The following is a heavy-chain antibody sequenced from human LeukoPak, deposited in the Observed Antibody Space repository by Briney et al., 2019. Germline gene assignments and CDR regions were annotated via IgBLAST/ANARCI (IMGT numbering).Heavy chain of an antibody. CDR1: GGTFSSYA. J-gene: IGHJ4*02. CDR3: ASSRTDYYDSSGLFDY. D-gene: IGHD3-22*01. CDR2: IIPIFGTA. V-gene: IGHV1-69*05. Sequence: SVKVSCKASGGTFSSYAISWVRQTPGQGLEWMGGIIPIFGTANYAQKFQGRVTITTDESTSTAYMELSSLRSEDTAVYYCASSRTDYYDSSGLFDYWGQGTLVTVSS.